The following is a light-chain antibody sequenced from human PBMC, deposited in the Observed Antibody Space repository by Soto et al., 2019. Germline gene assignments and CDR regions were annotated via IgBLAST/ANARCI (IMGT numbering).Light chain of an antibody. J-gene: IGKJ2*01. V-gene: IGKV3-15*01. CDR3: RQYNNWPPST. Sequence: EIVMTQSPATLSVSPGERATLSCRASQSVSSNLAWYQQKPGQAPRLLIYGASTRATGIPARFSGSGSGTEFTRTISSLQSEDFAVYYCRQYNNWPPSTFGQGTKLEIK. CDR2: GAS. CDR1: QSVSSN.